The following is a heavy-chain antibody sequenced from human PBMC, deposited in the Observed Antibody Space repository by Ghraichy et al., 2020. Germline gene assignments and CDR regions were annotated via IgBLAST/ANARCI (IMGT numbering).Heavy chain of an antibody. CDR1: GFTFSNYA. Sequence: GGSLRLSCSASGFTFSNYALSWVRQAPGKGLEWVSGISGSGTSTYYADSVKGRFTISRDNSKNTLYLQMNSLRAEDTAVYYCVKDLGYGTTVVSPRGDYWGQGTLVTVSS. CDR3: VKDLGYGTTVVSPRGDY. V-gene: IGHV3-23*01. CDR2: ISGSGTST. J-gene: IGHJ4*02. D-gene: IGHD4-23*01.